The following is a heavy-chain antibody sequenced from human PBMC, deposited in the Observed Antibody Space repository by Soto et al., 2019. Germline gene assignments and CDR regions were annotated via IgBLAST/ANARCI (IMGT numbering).Heavy chain of an antibody. CDR3: AKQDDRGALEI. V-gene: IGHV5-51*01. J-gene: IGHJ3*02. CDR1: GKAFTSFW. Sequence: PXESLTISRKISGKAFTSFWVVLVRQMPGRGLEWMGNIYPGDSDTRYTPPFQGQVTISADKSTNTAYLQWHSLQASDTALYYCAKQDDRGALEIWGQGTKVTVSS. D-gene: IGHD3-22*01. CDR2: IYPGDSDT.